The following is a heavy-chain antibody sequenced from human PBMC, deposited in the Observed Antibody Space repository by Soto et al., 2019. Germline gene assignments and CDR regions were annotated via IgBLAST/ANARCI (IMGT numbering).Heavy chain of an antibody. Sequence: GGSLRLSCTASGFTFGDYAMSWFRQAPGKGLEWVGFIRSKAYGGTTEYAASVKGRFTISRDDSKSIAYLQMNSLKTEDTAVYYCTRARLSDDYIWGSYRSPKYYFDYWGQGTLVTVSS. CDR1: GFTFGDYA. D-gene: IGHD3-16*02. V-gene: IGHV3-49*03. CDR3: TRARLSDDYIWGSYRSPKYYFDY. J-gene: IGHJ4*02. CDR2: IRSKAYGGTT.